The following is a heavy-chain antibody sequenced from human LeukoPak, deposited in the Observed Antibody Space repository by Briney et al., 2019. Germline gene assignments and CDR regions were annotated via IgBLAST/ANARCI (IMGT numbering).Heavy chain of an antibody. CDR3: AKVGDDSSSWYLGPTTLDY. CDR2: ISSSGSYK. Sequence: GGSLRLSCAASGFTYSGHTMNWVRQAPGKGLEWVSSISSSGSYKYYADSVKGRFTISRDNAKNSLFLQMNSLRAEDTAVYYCAKVGDDSSSWYLGPTTLDYWGQGTLVTVSS. CDR1: GFTYSGHT. J-gene: IGHJ4*02. V-gene: IGHV3-21*04. D-gene: IGHD6-13*01.